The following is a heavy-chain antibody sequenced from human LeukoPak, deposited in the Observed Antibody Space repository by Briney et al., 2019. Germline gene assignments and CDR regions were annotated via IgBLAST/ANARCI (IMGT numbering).Heavy chain of an antibody. Sequence: SGTLSLTCTVSGGSISLYYWSWIRQPPGKGLEWIGYFYDTRSPKYNPSLERRVTISVDMSRNQFSLNLTSVTAADTAVYYCARGRGSLTYWGQGTLATVSS. CDR2: FYDTRSP. J-gene: IGHJ4*02. D-gene: IGHD3-10*01. V-gene: IGHV4-59*01. CDR1: GGSISLYY. CDR3: ARGRGSLTY.